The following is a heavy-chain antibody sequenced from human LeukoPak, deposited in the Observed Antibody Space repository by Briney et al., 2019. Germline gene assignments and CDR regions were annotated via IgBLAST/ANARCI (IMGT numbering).Heavy chain of an antibody. CDR3: ARQISDYYYYFMDV. CDR1: GGSISTSAFY. CDR2: IYDSGNE. V-gene: IGHV4-39*01. Sequence: SETLSLTCTVPGGSISTSAFYWGWIRQPPGKGLEWIGSIYDSGNEFYNPSFKSRVTISADTSKNQFSLKLNSVTAADTAMYYCARQISDYYYYFMDVWGEGITVTVSS. J-gene: IGHJ6*03. D-gene: IGHD2/OR15-2a*01.